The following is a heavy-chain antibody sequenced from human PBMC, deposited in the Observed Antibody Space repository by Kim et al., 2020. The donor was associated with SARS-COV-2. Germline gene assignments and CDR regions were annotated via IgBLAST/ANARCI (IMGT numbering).Heavy chain of an antibody. CDR3: ARVGDRITMVRGDVWFDP. CDR1: GGSISSYY. V-gene: IGHV4-59*13. J-gene: IGHJ5*02. D-gene: IGHD3-10*01. CDR2: VYYSGST. Sequence: SETLSLTCTVSGGSISSYYWSWIRQPPGKGLEWIGYVYYSGSTNYNPSLKSRVTISVDTSKNQFSLKLSSVTAADPAEYYCARVGDRITMVRGDVWFDPWCQITLLTVSS.